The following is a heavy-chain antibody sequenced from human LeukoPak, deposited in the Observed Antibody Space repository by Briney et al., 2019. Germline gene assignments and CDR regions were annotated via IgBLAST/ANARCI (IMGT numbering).Heavy chain of an antibody. J-gene: IGHJ4*02. V-gene: IGHV3-23*01. CDR1: GFKFGTYD. CDR2: ISSSGGGA. Sequence: PGGSLRLSCAASGFKFGTYDMGRVRQAPGQGLEWVSSISSSGGGAYYTDSVKGRFTISRDNSKNTLSLQMNSLGAEDTAVYYCAKRGASGTSHFDYWGQGTLVTVSS. D-gene: IGHD3-10*01. CDR3: AKRGASGTSHFDY.